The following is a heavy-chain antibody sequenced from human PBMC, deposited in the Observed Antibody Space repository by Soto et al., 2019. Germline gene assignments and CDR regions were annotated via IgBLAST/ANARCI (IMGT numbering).Heavy chain of an antibody. Sequence: GSLLLSCSVSGFTFSDYAMAWVRQAPGKGLEWVSGISDSGLTTYYPDSVKGRFTISRDNSKNTLFLQMKSLTAADTAVYYCARDARRSGIVGQWVAWGQGTLVTVYS. D-gene: IGHD1-26*01. V-gene: IGHV3-23*01. CDR1: GFTFSDYA. CDR2: ISDSGLTT. CDR3: ARDARRSGIVGQWVA. J-gene: IGHJ5*02.